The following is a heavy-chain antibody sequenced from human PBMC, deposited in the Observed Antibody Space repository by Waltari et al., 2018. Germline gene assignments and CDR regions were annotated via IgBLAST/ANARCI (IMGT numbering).Heavy chain of an antibody. CDR2: INHSGST. Sequence: QVQLQQWGAGLLKPSETLSLTCAVYGGSFSGYYWSWIRQPPGKGLEWIGEINHSGSTNYNPSLKSRVTISVDTSKNQFSLKLSSVTAADTAVYYCARGRVVVAATTWFDPWGQGTLVTVSS. CDR3: ARGRVVVAATTWFDP. CDR1: GGSFSGYY. D-gene: IGHD2-15*01. J-gene: IGHJ5*02. V-gene: IGHV4-34*01.